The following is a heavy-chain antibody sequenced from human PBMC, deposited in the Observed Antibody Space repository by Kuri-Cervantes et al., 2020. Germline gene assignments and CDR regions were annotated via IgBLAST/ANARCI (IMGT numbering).Heavy chain of an antibody. J-gene: IGHJ3*02. CDR3: ARGTPAMAFDI. V-gene: IGHV1-8*01. Sequence: GESLKISCKASGYTFTSYDINWVRQATGQGLEWMGWMNPNSGNTGYAQKFQGRVTMTRNTSISTAYMELSSLRSEDTAVYYCARGTPAMAFDIWGQGTMVTVSS. CDR1: GYTFTSYD. CDR2: MNPNSGNT.